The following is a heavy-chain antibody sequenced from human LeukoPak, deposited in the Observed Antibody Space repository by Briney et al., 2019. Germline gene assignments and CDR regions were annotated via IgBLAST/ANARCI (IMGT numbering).Heavy chain of an antibody. CDR3: ATEVFKSVFVGGMDV. D-gene: IGHD3-16*02. V-gene: IGHV1-24*01. CDR1: GYTLTELS. J-gene: IGHJ6*02. Sequence: ASVKVSCKVSGYTLTELSMHWVRQAPGKGLEWRGGFDPEDGETIYAQKFQGRVTMTEDTSTDTAYMELSSLRSEDTAVYYCATEVFKSVFVGGMDVWGQGTTVTVSS. CDR2: FDPEDGET.